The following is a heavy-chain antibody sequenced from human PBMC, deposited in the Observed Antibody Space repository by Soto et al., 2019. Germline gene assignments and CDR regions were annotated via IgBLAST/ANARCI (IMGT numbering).Heavy chain of an antibody. J-gene: IGHJ4*02. Sequence: SETLSLTCTVSGGSISSYYWSWIRQPPGKGLEWIGYIYYSGSTNYNPSLKSRVTISVDKSKNQFSLKLSSVTAADTAVYYCARARYSSGYYYFDYWGQGTLVTVSS. CDR3: ARARYSSGYYYFDY. CDR2: IYYSGST. D-gene: IGHD6-19*01. CDR1: GGSISSYY. V-gene: IGHV4-59*12.